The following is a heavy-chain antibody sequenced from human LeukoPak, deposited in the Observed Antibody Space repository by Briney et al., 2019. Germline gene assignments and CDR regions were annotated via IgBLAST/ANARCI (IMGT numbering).Heavy chain of an antibody. CDR2: INHSGST. V-gene: IGHV4-34*01. Sequence: SETLSLTCAVYGGSFSGYYWSWIRQPPGKGLEWIGEINHSGSTNYNPSLKSRVTISVDTSKNQFSLKLSSVTAADTAVYYCARGSWPVVTASIEADSFDPWGQGTLVTVSS. CDR3: ARGSWPVVTASIEADSFDP. CDR1: GGSFSGYY. D-gene: IGHD2-21*02. J-gene: IGHJ5*02.